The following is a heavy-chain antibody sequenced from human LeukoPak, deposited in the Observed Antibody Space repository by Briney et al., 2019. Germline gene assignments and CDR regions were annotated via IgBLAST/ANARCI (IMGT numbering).Heavy chain of an antibody. CDR1: GFTFRSYA. CDR2: ISDSGSST. D-gene: IGHD6-13*01. V-gene: IGHV3-23*01. J-gene: IGHJ4*02. CDR3: AKVTAAGNFDC. Sequence: PGGSLRLSCAASGFTFRSYAMSWVRQAPGMGLEWVSAISDSGSSTYYADSVKGRFTISRDNSKNTLFLQMNSLRAEDTAVYYCAKVTAAGNFDCWGQGTLVPVSS.